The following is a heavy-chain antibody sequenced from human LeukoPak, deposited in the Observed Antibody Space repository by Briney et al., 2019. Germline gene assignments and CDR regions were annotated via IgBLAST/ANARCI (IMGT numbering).Heavy chain of an antibody. CDR2: INPSGGST. Sequence: ASVKVSCKASGYTFTSYYMHWVRQAPGQGLEWMGIINPSGGSTSYAQKFQGRVTMTRDTSISTAYMELSRLRSDDTAVYYCARDGTLDIWGQGTMVTVSS. CDR3: ARDGTLDI. CDR1: GYTFTSYY. J-gene: IGHJ3*02. V-gene: IGHV1-46*01.